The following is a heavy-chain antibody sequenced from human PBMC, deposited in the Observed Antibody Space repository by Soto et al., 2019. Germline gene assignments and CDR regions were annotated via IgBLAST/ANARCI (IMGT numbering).Heavy chain of an antibody. D-gene: IGHD3-10*01. V-gene: IGHV3-30-3*01. J-gene: IGHJ4*02. Sequence: QVQLVESGGGVVQPGRSLRLSCAASGFAFSTYVMHWVRQTPGKGLEWLAVISHEGSHKYYADSVRGRFTISRDNSKNTLYLEMNRLRAEDTALYYCVREPELVPLRFDYWGQGTLVTVSS. CDR3: VREPELVPLRFDY. CDR2: ISHEGSHK. CDR1: GFAFSTYV.